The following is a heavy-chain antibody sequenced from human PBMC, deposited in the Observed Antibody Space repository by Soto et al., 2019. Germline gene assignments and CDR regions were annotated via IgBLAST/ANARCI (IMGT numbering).Heavy chain of an antibody. CDR3: VRNSSYFSGDSCHTSPNGGLEV. D-gene: IGHD2-15*01. J-gene: IGHJ3*01. CDR1: GFTFSNHW. Sequence: GGSLRLSCAVSGFTFSNHWMTWVRQTPGKGLERVANINQHGSENYYVDSVKGRFTISRDNADNSLFLQMRNLRADDTAVYYCVRNSSYFSGDSCHTSPNGGLEVWGQGTMVTVSS. V-gene: IGHV3-7*03. CDR2: INQHGSEN.